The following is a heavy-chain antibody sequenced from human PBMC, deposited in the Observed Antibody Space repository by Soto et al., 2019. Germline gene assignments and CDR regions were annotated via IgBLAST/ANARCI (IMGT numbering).Heavy chain of an antibody. J-gene: IGHJ4*02. D-gene: IGHD5-18*01. Sequence: EVQLVESGGGLVKPEASRRLSCVGSGFIFSNDWMHWVRQAPGKGLEWVGRIKSRRDGGTIDDAACVKGRFTISRDDSKNVVYLQMNRVKTEDTAVYYCATGSAMITGLDYWGQGTLVTVPS. CDR3: ATGSAMITGLDY. CDR2: IKSRRDGGTI. CDR1: GFIFSNDW. V-gene: IGHV3-15*07.